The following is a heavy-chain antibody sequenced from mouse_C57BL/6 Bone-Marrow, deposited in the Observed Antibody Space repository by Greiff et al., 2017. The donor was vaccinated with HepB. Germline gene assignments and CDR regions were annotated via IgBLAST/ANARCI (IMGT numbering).Heavy chain of an antibody. CDR3: ARLDYYGSSYDWYFDV. J-gene: IGHJ1*03. CDR2: IYPGSGST. Sequence: LQQPGAELVKPGASVQMSCKASGYTFTSYWITWVKQRPGQGLEWIGDIYPGSGSTNYNEKFKSKATLTVDTSSSTAYMQLSSLTSEDSAVYYCARLDYYGSSYDWYFDVWGTGTTVTVSS. D-gene: IGHD1-1*01. V-gene: IGHV1-55*01. CDR1: GYTFTSYW.